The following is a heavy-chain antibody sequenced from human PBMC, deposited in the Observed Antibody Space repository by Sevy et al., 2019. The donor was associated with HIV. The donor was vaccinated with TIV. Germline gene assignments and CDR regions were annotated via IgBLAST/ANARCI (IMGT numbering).Heavy chain of an antibody. CDR3: ARRGTDYYYGMDV. J-gene: IGHJ6*02. Sequence: ASVKVSCKASGYTFTGYYMHWVRQAPGQGLEWMGRINPNSGGTNYAQKFQGRVNMTRDTSISTAYMELSRLRSDDTAVYYCARRGTDYYYGMDVWGQGTTVTVSS. V-gene: IGHV1-2*06. CDR2: INPNSGGT. CDR1: GYTFTGYY. D-gene: IGHD3-16*01.